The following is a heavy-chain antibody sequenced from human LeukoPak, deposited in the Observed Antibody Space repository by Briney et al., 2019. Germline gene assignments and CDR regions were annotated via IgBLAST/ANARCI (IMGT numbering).Heavy chain of an antibody. J-gene: IGHJ6*03. CDR1: GFTVSSNY. D-gene: IGHD2-2*02. CDR3: AKLGYCSSTSCYNLHYYYMDV. Sequence: GGSLRLSCAASGFTVSSNYMSWVRQAPGKGLEWVSVIYNGGSTYYADSVKGRFTISRDNSKNTLYLQMNSLRADDTAVYYCAKLGYCSSTSCYNLHYYYMDVWGKGTTVTVSS. V-gene: IGHV3-66*04. CDR2: IYNGGST.